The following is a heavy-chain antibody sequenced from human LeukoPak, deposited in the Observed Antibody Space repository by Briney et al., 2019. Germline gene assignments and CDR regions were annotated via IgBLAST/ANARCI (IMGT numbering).Heavy chain of an antibody. CDR3: ASHKGDY. V-gene: IGHV1-46*01. CDR2: INPSGGST. J-gene: IGHJ4*02. CDR1: GGTFSSYA. Sequence: ASVKVSCKASGGTFSSYAISWVRQAPGQGLEWMGIINPSGGSTSYAQKFQGRVTMTRDTSTSTVYMELSSLRSEDTAVYYCASHKGDYWGQGTLVTVSS.